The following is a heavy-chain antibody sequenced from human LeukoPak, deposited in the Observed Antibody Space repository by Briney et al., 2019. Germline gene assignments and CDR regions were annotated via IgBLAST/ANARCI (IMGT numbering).Heavy chain of an antibody. J-gene: IGHJ4*02. V-gene: IGHV3-7*03. Sequence: GGSLRLSCAASGLSFSSYWMSWVRQAPGKGLEWLANIKHDGSEKYYVGSVKGRFTISRDNAKSSLYLQMNSLRAEDTAFYYCARVTSRDPLHYWGQGTLVTVSS. CDR2: IKHDGSEK. CDR1: GLSFSSYW. CDR3: ARVTSRDPLHY. D-gene: IGHD2-21*02.